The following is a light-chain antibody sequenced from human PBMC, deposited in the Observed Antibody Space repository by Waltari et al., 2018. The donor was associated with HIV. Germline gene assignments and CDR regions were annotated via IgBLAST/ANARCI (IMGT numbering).Light chain of an antibody. CDR3: AAWDDSLSGGV. CDR2: RNN. J-gene: IGLJ1*01. Sequence: QSVLTQPPSASGTPGQRVIISCSGSSSNIGSTYVYWYQQLPGTAPKLLIYRNNQRPSGVPDRFSGSKSGTSASLAISGLRSEDEADYYCAAWDDSLSGGVFGTGTKVTVL. V-gene: IGLV1-47*01. CDR1: SSNIGSTY.